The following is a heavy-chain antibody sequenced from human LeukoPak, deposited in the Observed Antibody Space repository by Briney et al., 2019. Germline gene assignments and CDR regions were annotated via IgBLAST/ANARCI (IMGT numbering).Heavy chain of an antibody. D-gene: IGHD3-3*01. Sequence: GGSLRLSCAASGFTFSSYEMDWVRQAPGKGLEWVSYISSSGSTIYYADSVKGRFTISRDNAKNSLYLQMNSLRAEDTAVYYCARDYDFWSGFDYWGQGTLVTVSS. J-gene: IGHJ4*02. CDR1: GFTFSSYE. V-gene: IGHV3-48*03. CDR2: ISSSGSTI. CDR3: ARDYDFWSGFDY.